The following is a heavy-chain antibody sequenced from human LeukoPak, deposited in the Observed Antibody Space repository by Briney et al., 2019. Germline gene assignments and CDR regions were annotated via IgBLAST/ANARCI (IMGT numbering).Heavy chain of an antibody. D-gene: IGHD3-22*01. CDR1: GGTFSSYA. Sequence: GASVKVSCKASGGTFSSYAISWVRQAPGQGLEWMGGIIPIFGTANYAQKFQGRVTITTDESTSAAYMELSSLRSEDTAVYYCASHRKATLRWLTRGVDAFDIWGQGTMVTVSS. CDR3: ASHRKATLRWLTRGVDAFDI. V-gene: IGHV1-69*05. J-gene: IGHJ3*02. CDR2: IIPIFGTA.